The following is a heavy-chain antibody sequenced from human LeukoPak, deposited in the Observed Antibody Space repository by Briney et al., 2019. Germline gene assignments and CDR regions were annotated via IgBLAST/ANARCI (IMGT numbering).Heavy chain of an antibody. CDR1: GFTFSSYW. V-gene: IGHV3-74*01. CDR3: ARVTEYSTAGMRY. D-gene: IGHD6-13*01. J-gene: IGHJ4*02. Sequence: PGRSLRLSCAASGFTFSSYWMHWVRQAPGKGLVWVSRISSDGSTTTYADSVKGRFTISRDNAKNTMYLQMNSLRAEDTALYYCARVTEYSTAGMRYWGQGTLVTVSS. CDR2: ISSDGSTT.